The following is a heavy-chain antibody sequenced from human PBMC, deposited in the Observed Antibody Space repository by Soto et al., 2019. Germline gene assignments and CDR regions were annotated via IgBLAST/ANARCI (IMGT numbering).Heavy chain of an antibody. CDR2: IYWDDDK. V-gene: IGHV2-5*02. CDR1: GFSLSTSGVG. D-gene: IGHD2-2*01. CDR3: APTPGADCSSTSCSWRGFVY. Sequence: QITLKESGPTLVKPTQTLTLTCTFSGFSLSTSGVGVGWIRQPPGKALEWLALIYWDDDKRYSPSLKSRLTITNDTSKNQVVLTMTNVDPVDTATYYCAPTPGADCSSTSCSWRGFVYLGQGTLVTVSS. J-gene: IGHJ4*02.